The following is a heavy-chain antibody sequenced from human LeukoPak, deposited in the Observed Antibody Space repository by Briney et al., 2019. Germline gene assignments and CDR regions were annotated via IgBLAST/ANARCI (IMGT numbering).Heavy chain of an antibody. Sequence: SETLSLTCTASGGSISSYYWSWIRQPPGKGLEWIGYIYDSGSTNYNPSLKRRVTISVDSTKNQFSLKLSSVTAADTVFYYCARAGYCSSTSCYVSWFDPWGQGTLVTVSS. V-gene: IGHV4-59*01. CDR2: IYDSGST. CDR1: GGSISSYY. J-gene: IGHJ5*02. D-gene: IGHD2-2*01. CDR3: ARAGYCSSTSCYVSWFDP.